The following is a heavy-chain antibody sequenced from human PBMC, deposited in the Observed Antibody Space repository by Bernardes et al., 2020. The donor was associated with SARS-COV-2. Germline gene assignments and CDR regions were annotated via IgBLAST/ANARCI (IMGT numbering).Heavy chain of an antibody. D-gene: IGHD5-12*01. J-gene: IGHJ3*02. CDR3: ARHEWVGYVNGFDI. V-gene: IGHV4-39*01. CDR1: GGSISSTTYY. CDR2: IYYSGST. Sequence: SETLSLTCTVSGGSISSTTYYWGWIRQPPGKGLEWLGSIYYSGSTYYNPSLKSRVTISVDTSKNQFSLNLSSVTAADAALYYCARHEWVGYVNGFDIWGQGTMVPVSS.